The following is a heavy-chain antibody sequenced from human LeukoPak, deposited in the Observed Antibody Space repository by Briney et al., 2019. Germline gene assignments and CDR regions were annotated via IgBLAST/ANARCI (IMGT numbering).Heavy chain of an antibody. CDR2: IYYSGST. CDR3: ARPRAMGFGRNWFDP. D-gene: IGHD5-18*01. J-gene: IGHJ5*02. CDR1: GGSISSGGYS. V-gene: IGHV4-30-4*07. Sequence: SSETLSLTCAVSGGSISSGGYSWSWIRQPPGKGLEWIGYIYYSGSTYYNPSLKSRVTISVDTSKNQFSLKLSSVTAADTAVYYCARPRAMGFGRNWFDPWGQGTLVTVSS.